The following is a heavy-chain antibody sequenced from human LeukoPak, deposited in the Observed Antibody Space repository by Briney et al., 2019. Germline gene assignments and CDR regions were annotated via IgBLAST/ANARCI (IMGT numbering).Heavy chain of an antibody. CDR3: ATASHYYDRSGAYDAFDI. D-gene: IGHD3-22*01. V-gene: IGHV3-53*01. CDR2: IYSGGDT. Sequence: GGSLRLSCAASGFTVSSNYMSWVRQAPGEGLEWVSVIYSGGDTYYADSVKGRFTISRDNSKNTLYLQMKSLRAEDTAMCYCATASHYYDRSGAYDAFDIWGQGTMVTVSS. J-gene: IGHJ3*02. CDR1: GFTVSSNY.